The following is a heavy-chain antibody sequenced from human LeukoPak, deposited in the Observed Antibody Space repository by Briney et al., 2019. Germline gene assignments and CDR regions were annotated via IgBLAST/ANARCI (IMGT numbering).Heavy chain of an antibody. V-gene: IGHV1-69*01. CDR1: GGTFSSYA. J-gene: IGHJ4*02. CDR2: IIPIFGTA. Sequence: SVKVSCKASGGTFSSYAISWVRQAPGQGLEWMGGIIPIFGTANYAQKFQGRVTITSDESTSTAYMELSSPGSEATAVLYCSGSTAIGEFDYWGQGTLVAVSS. D-gene: IGHD1-7*01. CDR3: SGSTAIGEFDY.